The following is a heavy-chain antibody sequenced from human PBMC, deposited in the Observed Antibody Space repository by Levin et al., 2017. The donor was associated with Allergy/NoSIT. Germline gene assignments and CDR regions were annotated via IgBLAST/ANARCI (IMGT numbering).Heavy chain of an antibody. D-gene: IGHD3-10*01. V-gene: IGHV3-7*01. CDR1: GFTFRTFW. CDR3: ARDHDGEDEYFDF. J-gene: IGHJ4*02. CDR2: IKQDGSDK. Sequence: ASVKVSCAASGFTFRTFWMIWVRQAPGKGPEWVANIKQDGSDKYYVDSVEGRFTVSRDNAKNSLYLQMNSLRVEDTAVYYCARDHDGEDEYFDFWGQGTLVTVSS.